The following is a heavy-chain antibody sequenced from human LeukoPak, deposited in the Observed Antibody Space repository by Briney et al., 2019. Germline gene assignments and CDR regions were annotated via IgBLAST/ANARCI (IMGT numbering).Heavy chain of an antibody. V-gene: IGHV3-9*01. CDR1: GFTFDDFV. CDR2: LKWNSDRI. Sequence: PGGTLRLSCSASGFTFDDFVVQWVRPAPGKGLEWCSGLKWNSDRIGYAVRGRFTISRDNAKNSLYLQMNRLRVEDTSLYYCVTNGGGDSGYGNFDYGGQGTLVTVYS. D-gene: IGHD5-12*01. CDR3: VTNGGGDSGYGNFDY. J-gene: IGHJ4*02.